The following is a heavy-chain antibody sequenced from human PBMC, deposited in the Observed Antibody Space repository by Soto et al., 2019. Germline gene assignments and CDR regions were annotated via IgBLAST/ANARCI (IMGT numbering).Heavy chain of an antibody. Sequence: SETLSVTCTFSVGSINSNNYSWGWVRQPPGKGLEWIGSVFYNGTTYYSPSLKSRVTISLAPSRTQFSLKLESVTAADTAVYFCARLVVVPPVANAWGQGTLVTVSS. CDR3: ARLVVVPPVANA. V-gene: IGHV4-39*01. J-gene: IGHJ5*02. CDR2: VFYNGTT. CDR1: VGSINSNNYS. D-gene: IGHD2-15*01.